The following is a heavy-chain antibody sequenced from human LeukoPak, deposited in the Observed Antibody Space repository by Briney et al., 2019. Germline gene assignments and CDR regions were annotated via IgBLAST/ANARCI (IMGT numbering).Heavy chain of an antibody. V-gene: IGHV4-39*07. CDR3: ARVEYSYGYVDY. Sequence: SETLSLTCTVSGGSISSYYWSWIRQPPGKGLEWIGTIYYSGSTYYNPSLKSRVTISVDTSKNQFSLKLSSVTAADTAVYCCARVEYSYGYVDYWGQGTLVTVSS. CDR2: IYYSGST. J-gene: IGHJ4*02. D-gene: IGHD5-18*01. CDR1: GGSISSYY.